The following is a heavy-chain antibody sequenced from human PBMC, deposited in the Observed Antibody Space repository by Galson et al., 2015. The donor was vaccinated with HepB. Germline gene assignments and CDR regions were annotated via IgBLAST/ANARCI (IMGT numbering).Heavy chain of an antibody. V-gene: IGHV1-2*02. CDR1: GYTFNAYY. CDR3: ARDSGSYYWDAFDI. D-gene: IGHD1-26*01. CDR2: VNPKSGGT. Sequence: SVKVSCKASGYTFNAYYIHWVRQAPGQGLQWMGWVNPKSGGTIYAQNFQGRVTMTSDTSISTVYMELNSLTSDDTATYYCARDSGSYYWDAFDIWGLGAVVTVPS. J-gene: IGHJ3*02.